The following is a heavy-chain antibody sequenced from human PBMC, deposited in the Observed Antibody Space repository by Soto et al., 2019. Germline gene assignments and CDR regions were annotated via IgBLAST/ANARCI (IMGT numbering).Heavy chain of an antibody. CDR1: GFSISGYA. Sequence: QVRLVASEGGVVQPGGSLRLSCAASGFSISGYAMHWVRQAPGKGLEWVAVISYDSKNKYYAESVKGRSTISRDNSRNTLSLQVNSVRPEDTAVFYCAAGHYGDMGHLVFDSWGQGTVVTVSS. V-gene: IGHV3-30*04. J-gene: IGHJ4*02. CDR2: ISYDSKNK. D-gene: IGHD3-9*01. CDR3: AAGHYGDMGHLVFDS.